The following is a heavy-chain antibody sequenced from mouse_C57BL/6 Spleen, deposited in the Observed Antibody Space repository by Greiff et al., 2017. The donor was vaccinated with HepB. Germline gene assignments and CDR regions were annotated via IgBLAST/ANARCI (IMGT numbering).Heavy chain of an antibody. D-gene: IGHD2-1*01. CDR1: GFTFSSYA. CDR2: ISSGGDYI. V-gene: IGHV5-9-1*02. J-gene: IGHJ3*01. CDR3: TRGGNYLAY. Sequence: EVKVVESGEGLVKPGGSLKLSCAASGFTFSSYAMSWVRQTPEKRLEWVAYISSGGDYIYYADTVKGRFTISRDNARNTLYLQMSSLKSEDTAMYYCTRGGNYLAYWGQGTLVTVSA.